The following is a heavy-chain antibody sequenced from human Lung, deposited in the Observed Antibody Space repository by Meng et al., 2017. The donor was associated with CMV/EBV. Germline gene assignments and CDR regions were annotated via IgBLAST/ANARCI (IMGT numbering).Heavy chain of an antibody. J-gene: IGHJ4*02. CDR1: GYTFTSYG. Sequence: VSCKASGYTFTSYGIGWVRQAPGQGLGWMGWISAFNGGTIYAEKVQGRVTMTTDTSTTTAYMELRSLRSDDTAMYYCVRDRYSNIDYWGQGTLVTVSS. CDR2: ISAFNGGT. D-gene: IGHD3-16*02. CDR3: VRDRYSNIDY. V-gene: IGHV1-18*01.